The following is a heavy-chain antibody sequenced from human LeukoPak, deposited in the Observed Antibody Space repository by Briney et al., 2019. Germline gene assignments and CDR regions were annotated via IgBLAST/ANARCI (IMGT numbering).Heavy chain of an antibody. Sequence: GGSLRLSCAASGFTFSSYGMHWVRQAPGKGLEWVAVIWYDGSNKYYADSVKGRFTISRDNSKNTLYLQMNSLRAEDTAVYYCARVSGWYPRDYWGQGTLVTVSS. J-gene: IGHJ4*02. D-gene: IGHD6-19*01. CDR3: ARVSGWYPRDY. CDR2: IWYDGSNK. CDR1: GFTFSSYG. V-gene: IGHV3-33*01.